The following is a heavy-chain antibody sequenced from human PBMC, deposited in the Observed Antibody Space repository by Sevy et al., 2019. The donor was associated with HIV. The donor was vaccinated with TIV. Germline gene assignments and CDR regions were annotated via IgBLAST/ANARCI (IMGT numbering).Heavy chain of an antibody. D-gene: IGHD2-8*01. CDR3: VQWLSASVPFHS. V-gene: IGHV4-39*02. CDR2: IYHSEQT. Sequence: SETLSLTCAVSGGSVTSSDYSWGWIRQPPGKGLEWVGCIYHSEQTYYNPSLKSRVTISVDASQNLFSLKLTSGTAADTSVYYCVQWLSASVPFHSWGQGTLVTVSS. J-gene: IGHJ4*02. CDR1: GGSVTSSDYS.